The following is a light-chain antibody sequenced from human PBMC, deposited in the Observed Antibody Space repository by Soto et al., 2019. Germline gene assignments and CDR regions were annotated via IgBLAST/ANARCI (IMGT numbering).Light chain of an antibody. Sequence: EIVLTQSPATLSLSPGERATLSCRASQSVSSYLAWYQQKPGQAPRLLIYDASNRATGIPARFSGSGSGTDFNLTISSLEPEDFAVYYCQQRSNRFTFGPGTKVDIK. CDR3: QQRSNRFT. CDR1: QSVSSY. CDR2: DAS. J-gene: IGKJ3*01. V-gene: IGKV3-11*01.